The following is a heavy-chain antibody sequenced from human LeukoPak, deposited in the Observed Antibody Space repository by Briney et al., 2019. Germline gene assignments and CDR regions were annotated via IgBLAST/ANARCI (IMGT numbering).Heavy chain of an antibody. D-gene: IGHD6-13*01. J-gene: IGHJ5*02. Sequence: PSETLSLTCTVSAGSISRHYCSWIRQPAGKGLEWIGRVYTSGSTTYNPSLKSRVTMSVDTSKNQFSLKLSSVTAADTAVYYCARGRAAVYNWFDPWGQGTLVTVSS. CDR3: ARGRAAVYNWFDP. CDR2: VYTSGST. V-gene: IGHV4-4*07. CDR1: AGSISRHY.